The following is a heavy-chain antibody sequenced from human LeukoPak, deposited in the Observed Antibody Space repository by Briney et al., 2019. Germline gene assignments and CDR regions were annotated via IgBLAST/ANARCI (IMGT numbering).Heavy chain of an antibody. J-gene: IGHJ3*02. D-gene: IGHD3-10*01. CDR1: GYTLTNYF. V-gene: IGHV1-46*01. CDR3: ARDGITPDAFDI. CDR2: INPSGGST. Sequence: ASVKVSCKAAGYTLTNYFIHWVGQAPGQGLEWMGIINPSGGSTSYAQKFQGRVTMTTDRFTSTAYMELRSLRSDDTAVYYGARDGITPDAFDIGGQGTMVTVSS.